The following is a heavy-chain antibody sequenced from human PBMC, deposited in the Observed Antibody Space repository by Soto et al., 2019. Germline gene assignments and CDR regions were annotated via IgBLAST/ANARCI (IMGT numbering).Heavy chain of an antibody. V-gene: IGHV1-18*01. Sequence: QVQLVQSGGEVKKPGASVKVSCKASGYTFTSYGITWVRQAPGQGLEWMGWSSAYNGVTKYAQKFQDRDTMTTDTSTSAAYMELRSLRSDDTAVYYCARGPRSGYCSGGSCHYFDYWGQGTLVTVSS. CDR3: ARGPRSGYCSGGSCHYFDY. CDR2: SSAYNGVT. CDR1: GYTFTSYG. J-gene: IGHJ4*02. D-gene: IGHD2-15*01.